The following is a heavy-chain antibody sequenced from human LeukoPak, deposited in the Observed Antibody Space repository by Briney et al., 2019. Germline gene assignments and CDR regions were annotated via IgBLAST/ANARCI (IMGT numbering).Heavy chain of an antibody. CDR3: AGGSRGDVSGGY. CDR1: GFTFDDYT. V-gene: IGHV3-43*01. D-gene: IGHD2-21*01. Sequence: GGSLRLSCAASGFTFDDYTMHWVRQAPGKGLEWVSLISWDGDLTSYADSVKGRFAISRDNAKNSLYLQMNSLRAEDTAVYYCAGGSRGDVSGGYWGQGTLVTVSS. J-gene: IGHJ4*02. CDR2: ISWDGDLT.